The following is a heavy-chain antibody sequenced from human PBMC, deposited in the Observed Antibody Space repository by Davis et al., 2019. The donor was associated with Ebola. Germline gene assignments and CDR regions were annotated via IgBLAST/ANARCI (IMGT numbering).Heavy chain of an antibody. Sequence: AASVKVSCKASGYTFSSYDINWVRQATGQGLEWMGWMNPSSGNTGYAQKLQGRVTVATDTSTSTAYMEVRGLRSDDTAVYYCARTRGEQYLASFDFWGQGTLVTVSA. V-gene: IGHV1-8*01. CDR3: ARTRGEQYLASFDF. D-gene: IGHD6-13*01. CDR2: MNPSSGNT. J-gene: IGHJ4*02. CDR1: GYTFSSYD.